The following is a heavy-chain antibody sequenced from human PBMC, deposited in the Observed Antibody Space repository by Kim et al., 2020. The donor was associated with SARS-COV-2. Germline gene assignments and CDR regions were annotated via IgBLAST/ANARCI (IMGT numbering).Heavy chain of an antibody. CDR2: IYYSGST. CDR3: ASNQGSIVGATSVRATGRWFDP. D-gene: IGHD1-26*01. Sequence: SETLSLTCTVSGGSISSGGYYWSWIRQHPGKGLEWIGYIYYSGSTYYNPSLKSRVTISVDTSKNQFSLKLSSVTAADTAVYYCASNQGSIVGATSVRATGRWFDPWGQGTLVTVSS. J-gene: IGHJ5*02. V-gene: IGHV4-31*03. CDR1: GGSISSGGYY.